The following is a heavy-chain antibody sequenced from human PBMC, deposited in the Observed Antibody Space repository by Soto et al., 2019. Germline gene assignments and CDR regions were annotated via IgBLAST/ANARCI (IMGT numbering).Heavy chain of an antibody. CDR3: ARVAMIGYYYYGMDV. Sequence: PSETLSLTCAVYGGSFSGYYWSWIRQPPGKGLEWIGEINHSGSTNYNPSLKSRVTISVDTSKNQFSLKLSSVTAADTAVYYCARVAMIGYYYYGMDVWGQGTTVTVSS. V-gene: IGHV4-34*01. CDR1: GGSFSGYY. J-gene: IGHJ6*02. D-gene: IGHD5-12*01. CDR2: INHSGST.